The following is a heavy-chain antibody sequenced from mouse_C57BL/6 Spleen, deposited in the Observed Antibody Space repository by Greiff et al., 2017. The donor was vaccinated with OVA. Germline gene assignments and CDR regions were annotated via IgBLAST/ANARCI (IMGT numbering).Heavy chain of an antibody. CDR2: IWSGGST. J-gene: IGHJ4*01. D-gene: IGHD1-3*01. Sequence: QVQLKESGPGLVQPSQSLSITCTVSGFSLTSYGVHWVRQSPGKGLEWLGVIWSGGSTDYNAAFISRLSISKDNSKSQVFFKMNSLQADDTAIYYCAIPRKVAYEAMDYWGQGTSVTVSS. CDR1: GFSLTSYG. CDR3: AIPRKVAYEAMDY. V-gene: IGHV2-2*01.